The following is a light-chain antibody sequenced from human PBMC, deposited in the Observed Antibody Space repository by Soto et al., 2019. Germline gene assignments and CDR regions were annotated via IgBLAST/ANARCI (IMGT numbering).Light chain of an antibody. Sequence: QSALTQPPSASGSPGQSVTISCTGTKSDIGVYDFVSWYQHHPGKAPRLIIYEVVQRPSGVPDRFSGSKSGNTASLTVSGLQAADEADYYCCSYAGSSTFEDVFGTGTKVTVL. V-gene: IGLV2-8*01. CDR3: CSYAGSSTFEDV. CDR2: EVV. CDR1: KSDIGVYDF. J-gene: IGLJ1*01.